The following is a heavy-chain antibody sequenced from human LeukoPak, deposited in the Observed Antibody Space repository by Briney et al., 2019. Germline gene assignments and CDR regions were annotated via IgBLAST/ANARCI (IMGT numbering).Heavy chain of an antibody. J-gene: IGHJ4*02. D-gene: IGHD3-10*01. V-gene: IGHV3-7*02. CDR1: GLTFRVYW. Sequence: GGSLRLSCAPSGLTFRVYWMTCVRQAPGKGLEWVANINQDGTEKYYVDSVKGRFTISRDNAKNSLYLQMNSLRAEDTAVYYCGEGGKRAWFPNYWCKGIMVTVSS. CDR3: GEGGKRAWFPNY. CDR2: INQDGTEK.